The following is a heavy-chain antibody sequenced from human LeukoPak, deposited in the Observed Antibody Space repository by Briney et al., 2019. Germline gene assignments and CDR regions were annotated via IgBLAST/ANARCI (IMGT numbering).Heavy chain of an antibody. V-gene: IGHV3-7*01. CDR1: GFIFSSYW. J-gene: IGHJ4*02. CDR2: IKQDGSEK. Sequence: PGGSLRLSCAASGFIFSSYWMSWVRQAPGKGLEWVANIKQDGSEKYYVDSVKGRFTISRDNAKNSLYLQMNSLRAEDTAVYYCAKFDGSGSSIDYWGQGTLVTVSS. D-gene: IGHD3-10*01. CDR3: AKFDGSGSSIDY.